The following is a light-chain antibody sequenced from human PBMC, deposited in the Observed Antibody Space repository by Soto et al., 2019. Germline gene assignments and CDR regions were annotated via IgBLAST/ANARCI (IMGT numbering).Light chain of an antibody. V-gene: IGKV3-20*01. J-gene: IGKJ1*01. CDR2: GAS. CDR3: QQYGTSPET. Sequence: EIVLTQSPGTLSLSPGERANISCRASQSVSSSYLAWYQQKPGQAPRLLIYGASSRATGIPDRFSGSGSGTVFTLTFSILEPEDFAVYYCQQYGTSPETFGQGTKVDIK. CDR1: QSVSSSY.